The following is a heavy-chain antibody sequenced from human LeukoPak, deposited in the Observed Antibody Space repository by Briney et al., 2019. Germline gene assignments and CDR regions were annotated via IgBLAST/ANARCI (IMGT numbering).Heavy chain of an antibody. V-gene: IGHV3-7*01. Sequence: GGSLRLSCAASGFTFSGYPIHWVRQAPGKGLEWVANIKQDGSVKNYVGSVKGRFTISRDNAEKSLYLQMNSLTVEDTAVYYCAAGLGWIYNLWGRGTLVTVSS. D-gene: IGHD1-7*01. CDR3: AAGLGWIYNL. J-gene: IGHJ2*01. CDR2: IKQDGSVK. CDR1: GFTFSGYP.